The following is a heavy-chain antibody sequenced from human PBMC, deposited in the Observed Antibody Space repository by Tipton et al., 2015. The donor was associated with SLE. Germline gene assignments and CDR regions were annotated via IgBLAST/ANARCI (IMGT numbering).Heavy chain of an antibody. CDR1: GGSISSNSYY. CDR3: ATGRGADGYYTYGLDV. V-gene: IGHV4-39*07. J-gene: IGHJ6*02. CDR2: IYYSGST. Sequence: TLSLTCTVSGGSISSNSYYWGWIRQPPGKGLEWIGSIYYSGSTYYNPSLKSRVTISVDTSKNQFSLKLSSVTAADTAVYYCATGRGADGYYTYGLDVWGQGATVTVSS. D-gene: IGHD1-26*01.